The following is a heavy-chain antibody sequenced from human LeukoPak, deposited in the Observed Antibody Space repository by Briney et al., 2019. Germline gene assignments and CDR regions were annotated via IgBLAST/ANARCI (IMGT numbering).Heavy chain of an antibody. Sequence: ASVKVSCKASGYTFTSYYMHWVRQAPGQGLEWMGIINPSGGSTSYAQKFQGRVTMTRDTSTSTVYMELSSLRSEDTAVYYCATRLCSTSCYPLSLAFDIWGQGTMVTVSS. D-gene: IGHD2-2*01. V-gene: IGHV1-46*01. J-gene: IGHJ3*02. CDR2: INPSGGST. CDR1: GYTFTSYY. CDR3: ATRLCSTSCYPLSLAFDI.